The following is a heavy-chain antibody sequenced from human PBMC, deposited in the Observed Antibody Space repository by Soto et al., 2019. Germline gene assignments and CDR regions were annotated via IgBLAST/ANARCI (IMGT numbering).Heavy chain of an antibody. V-gene: IGHV4-39*07. D-gene: IGHD3-10*01. Sequence: QLQLQESGPGLVKPSETLSLTCTVSGGSISSSSYYWGWIRQPPGKGLEWIGRIYYSGSTYYNPSLTSQVTISVDTSTTHFSLTLSSATAAPPAVYNCETLRGQHWGQGTLVTVSS. CDR2: IYYSGST. J-gene: IGHJ4*02. CDR1: GGSISSSSYY. CDR3: ETLRGQH.